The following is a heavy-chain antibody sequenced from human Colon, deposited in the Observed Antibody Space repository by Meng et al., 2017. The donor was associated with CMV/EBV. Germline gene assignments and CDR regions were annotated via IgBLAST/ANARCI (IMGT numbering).Heavy chain of an antibody. J-gene: IGHJ4*02. CDR3: ARVRGHVKGVGGHYYYDSSGYYY. CDR1: GYTFTSYG. Sequence: ASVKVSCKASGYTFTSYGISWVRQAPGQGLEWMGWISAYNGNTNYAQKLQGRVTMTTDTSTSTAYMELRSLRSDDTAVYYCARVRGHVKGVGGHYYYDSSGYYYWGQGTLVTVSS. D-gene: IGHD3-22*01. V-gene: IGHV1-18*01. CDR2: ISAYNGNT.